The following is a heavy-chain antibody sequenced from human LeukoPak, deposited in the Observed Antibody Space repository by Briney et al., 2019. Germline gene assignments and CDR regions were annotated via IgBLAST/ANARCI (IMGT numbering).Heavy chain of an antibody. CDR2: ISSSRSTI. CDR1: GFTFSSCS. D-gene: IGHD5-24*01. V-gene: IGHV3-48*01. CDR3: ASKATYNIAFDI. J-gene: IGHJ3*02. Sequence: GGSLRLSCAASGFTFSSCSMNWVCQAPGKRLEWVSYISSSRSTIYYADSVKGRFTISRDNAKNSLYLQMNSLRAEDTAVYYCASKATYNIAFDIWGQGTMLTVSS.